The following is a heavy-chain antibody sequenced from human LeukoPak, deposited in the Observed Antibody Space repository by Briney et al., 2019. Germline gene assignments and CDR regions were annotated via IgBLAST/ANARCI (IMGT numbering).Heavy chain of an antibody. V-gene: IGHV3-30*04. Sequence: GGSLRLSCAASGFTFSSYAMHWVRQPPGKGLEWVAVISSDGINKFYADSVRGRFTISSDNSKNTLYLQMNSLRAEDTALYYCARESDAFDIWGQGTMVTVSS. CDR3: ARESDAFDI. CDR2: ISSDGINK. J-gene: IGHJ3*02. CDR1: GFTFSSYA.